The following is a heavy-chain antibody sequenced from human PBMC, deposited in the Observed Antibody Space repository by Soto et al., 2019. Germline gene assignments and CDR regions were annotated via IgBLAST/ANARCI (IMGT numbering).Heavy chain of an antibody. CDR1: GGSIRSRRYY. Sequence: QRQLQESGPGLLKPSETLSLTCTVSGGSIRSRRYYWGWIRYPPGKGLEWIGSLYYSGSPYYNPSLKSRVARSVDSSNDLFCVHRSSVNAEYTAMSSGAREGLEPDYGSQSYPDYWGQGTLVTVSS. D-gene: IGHD3-10*01. J-gene: IGHJ4*02. CDR3: AREGLEPDYGSQSYPDY. V-gene: IGHV4-39*02. CDR2: LYYSGSP.